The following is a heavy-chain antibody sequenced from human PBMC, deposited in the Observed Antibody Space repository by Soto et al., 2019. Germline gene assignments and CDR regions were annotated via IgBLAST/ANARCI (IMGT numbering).Heavy chain of an antibody. V-gene: IGHV1-2*04. CDR3: ARDNGASYGTMFRGVIRTHRDYYYYGMDV. D-gene: IGHD3-10*01. CDR2: INPNSGGT. J-gene: IGHJ6*02. CDR1: GSTITGRY. Sequence: VKVSSEAAGSTITGRYMHSVRQAPGKKLEWMGWINPNSGGTNYAQKFQGWVTMTRDTSISTAYMELSRLRSDDTAVYYCARDNGASYGTMFRGVIRTHRDYYYYGMDVWGQATMVTGSS.